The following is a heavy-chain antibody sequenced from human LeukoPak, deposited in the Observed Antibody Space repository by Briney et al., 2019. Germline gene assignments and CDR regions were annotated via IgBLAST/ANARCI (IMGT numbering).Heavy chain of an antibody. Sequence: GGSLRLSCAASGFTFSSYWMHWVRHTPGKGLEWVANIKQDGSEKYYVDSVKGRFTISRDNAKNSLYLQMNSLRAEDTAVYYCARDHMDTAMVTYFDYWGQGTLVTVSS. CDR2: IKQDGSEK. J-gene: IGHJ4*02. V-gene: IGHV3-7*01. CDR3: ARDHMDTAMVTYFDY. CDR1: GFTFSSYW. D-gene: IGHD5-18*01.